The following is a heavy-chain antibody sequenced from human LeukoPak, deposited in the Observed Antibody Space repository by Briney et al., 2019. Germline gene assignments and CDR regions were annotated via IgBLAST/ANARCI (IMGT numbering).Heavy chain of an antibody. CDR1: GGSISSSNW. CDR2: IYLSGRT. CDR3: ARESYYDSSGLDY. V-gene: IGHV4-4*02. Sequence: SGTLSLTCAVSGGSISSSNWWNWVRQPPGKGLEWIREIYLSGRTTYSPSLKSRATISADKSKNQFSLKLSSVTAADTAVYYCARESYYDSSGLDYWGQGTLVTVSS. D-gene: IGHD3-22*01. J-gene: IGHJ4*02.